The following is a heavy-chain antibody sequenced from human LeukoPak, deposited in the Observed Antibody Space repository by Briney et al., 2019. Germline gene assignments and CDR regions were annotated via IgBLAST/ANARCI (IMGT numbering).Heavy chain of an antibody. CDR2: ISYDGSNK. CDR3: ARDGGRFAVPAAILSY. D-gene: IGHD2-2*01. V-gene: IGHV3-30-3*01. J-gene: IGHJ4*02. Sequence: GRSLRLSCAASGFTFSSYAMHWVRQAPGKGLEWVAVISYDGSNKYYADSVKGRFTISRDNSKNTLYLQMNSLRAEDTAVYYCARDGGRFAVPAAILSYWGQGTLVTVSS. CDR1: GFTFSSYA.